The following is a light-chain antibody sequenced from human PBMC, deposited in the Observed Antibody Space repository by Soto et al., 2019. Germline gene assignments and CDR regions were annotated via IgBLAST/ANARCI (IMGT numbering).Light chain of an antibody. CDR3: SSYAGGNKLVL. CDR1: SSDVGGYNF. CDR2: EVT. J-gene: IGLJ2*01. Sequence: QSALTQPPSASGSPGQSVTISCTGTSSDVGGYNFVSWYQQHPGKAPKLMIYEVTKRPSGVPDRFSGSKSGNTASLTVSGLQAEDEADYYCSSYAGGNKLVLFGGGTQLTVL. V-gene: IGLV2-8*01.